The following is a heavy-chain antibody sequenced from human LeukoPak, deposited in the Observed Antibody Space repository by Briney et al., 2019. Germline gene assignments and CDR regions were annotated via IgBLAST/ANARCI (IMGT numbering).Heavy chain of an antibody. Sequence: ASVKVSCKASGGTFSSYAISWGRQAPGQGLEWMGRIIPILGIANYAQKFQGRVTITADKSPSTAYMELSSLRSEDTAVYYCARGHIVVVVAGGVFDYWGQGTLVTVSS. J-gene: IGHJ4*02. V-gene: IGHV1-69*04. CDR2: IIPILGIA. CDR1: GGTFSSYA. D-gene: IGHD2-15*01. CDR3: ARGHIVVVVAGGVFDY.